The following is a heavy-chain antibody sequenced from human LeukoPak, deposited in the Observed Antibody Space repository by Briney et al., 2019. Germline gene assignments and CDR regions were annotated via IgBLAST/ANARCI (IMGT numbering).Heavy chain of an antibody. CDR1: GYTLTSYG. V-gene: IGHV1-18*01. CDR2: ISAYNGNT. CDR3: ATRVIELGPTPHADRQMDF. Sequence: GASVKVSCKASGYTLTSYGISWVRQAPGQGLEWMGWISAYNGNTNYAQKLQGRVTMTTDTSTSTAYMELRSLRSEDTAVYYCATRVIELGPTPHADRQMDFWGQGTLVTVSS. D-gene: IGHD7-27*01. J-gene: IGHJ4*02.